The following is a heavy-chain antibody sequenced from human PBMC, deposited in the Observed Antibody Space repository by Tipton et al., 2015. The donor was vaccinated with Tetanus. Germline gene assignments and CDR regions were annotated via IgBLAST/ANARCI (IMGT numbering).Heavy chain of an antibody. CDR2: SWYDGTDK. D-gene: IGHD2-15*01. V-gene: IGHV3-33*01. CDR3: AREADCSGGSCFSGDFDN. J-gene: IGHJ4*02. CDR1: GFIFSSYG. Sequence: LSLTCAASGFIFSSYGIHWVRQAPGKGLEWVAVSWYDGTDKYYGDSVKGRFTMSRDNSKNTLYLQMNSLRAEDTAVYYCAREADCSGGSCFSGDFDNWGQGTQVTVSS.